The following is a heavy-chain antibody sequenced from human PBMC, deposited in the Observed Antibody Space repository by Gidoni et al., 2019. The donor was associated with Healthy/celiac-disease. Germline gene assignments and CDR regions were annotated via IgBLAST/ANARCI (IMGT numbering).Heavy chain of an antibody. CDR2: ISAYNGNT. CDR1: GYTFTSYG. CDR3: ARAELGYCSGGSCYSDSVFDY. V-gene: IGHV1-18*01. J-gene: IGHJ4*02. Sequence: QVQLVQSGAEVKKPGASVKVSCKASGYTFTSYGISRVRHAPGQGLEWMGWISAYNGNTNYAQKLQGRVTMTTDTSTSTAYMERRSLRSDDTAVYYGARAELGYCSGGSCYSDSVFDYWGQGTLVTVSS. D-gene: IGHD2-15*01.